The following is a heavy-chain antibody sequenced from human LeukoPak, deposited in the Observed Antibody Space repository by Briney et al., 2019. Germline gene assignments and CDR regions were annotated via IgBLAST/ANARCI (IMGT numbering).Heavy chain of an antibody. V-gene: IGHV3-66*01. D-gene: IGHD3-10*01. Sequence: PGGSLRLSCAASGFTVSSNYMSWVRQAPGKGLEWVSVIYSGGSTYYADSVKGRFTISRDNSKNTLYLQMNSLRAEDTAVHYCASTFRDVRKYNYYMDVWGKGTTVTIFS. J-gene: IGHJ6*03. CDR1: GFTVSSNY. CDR2: IYSGGST. CDR3: ASTFRDVRKYNYYMDV.